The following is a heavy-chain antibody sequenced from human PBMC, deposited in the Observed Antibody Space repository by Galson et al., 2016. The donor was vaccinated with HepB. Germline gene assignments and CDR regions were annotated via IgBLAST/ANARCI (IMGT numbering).Heavy chain of an antibody. V-gene: IGHV2-5*02. Sequence: PALVKPTQTLMLTCSFSGFSFTTQGVGVGWIRQPPGKALEWLALIYWDEDQRYSPSLRGRLSITRDKSKDQIVLTMTDMDPADTATYYCALRRTAKGSTSWGRGALVTVSS. J-gene: IGHJ5*02. CDR2: IYWDEDQ. CDR1: GFSFTTQGVG. CDR3: ALRRTAKGSTS. D-gene: IGHD6-25*01.